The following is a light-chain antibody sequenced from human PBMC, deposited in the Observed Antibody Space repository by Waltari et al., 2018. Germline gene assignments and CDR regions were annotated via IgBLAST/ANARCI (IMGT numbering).Light chain of an antibody. CDR3: QSYDTSLSVV. V-gene: IGLV1-40*01. Sequence: QSVLTQPPSVSGAPGQRVTISCTGSGSNIGAGSDVHWYQQLPRADTKLRTYGSTSRPLGVPARFFGSTSGTSASLAITGLQAEDEADYYCQSYDTSLSVVFGGGTKLTVL. CDR2: GST. CDR1: GSNIGAGSD. J-gene: IGLJ3*02.